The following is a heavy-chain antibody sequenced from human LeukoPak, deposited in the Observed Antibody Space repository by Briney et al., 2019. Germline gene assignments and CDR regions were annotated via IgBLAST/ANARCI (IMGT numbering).Heavy chain of an antibody. D-gene: IGHD6-6*01. Sequence: PGGSLRLSCAASGFTFSSYWMHWVRQAPGKGLVWVSSISSSSSYIYYADSVKGRFTVSRDNAKNSLYLQMNSLRAEDTAVYYCARGIAARPGYWGQGTLVTVSS. CDR2: ISSSSSYI. J-gene: IGHJ4*02. CDR1: GFTFSSYW. CDR3: ARGIAARPGY. V-gene: IGHV3-21*01.